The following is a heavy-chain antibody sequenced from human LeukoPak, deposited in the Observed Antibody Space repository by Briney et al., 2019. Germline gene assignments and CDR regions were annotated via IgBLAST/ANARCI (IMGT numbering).Heavy chain of an antibody. CDR3: AALHTGTFVDY. D-gene: IGHD4-17*01. CDR2: IRYDGITK. J-gene: IGHJ4*02. CDR1: GFSFSGYG. Sequence: GGSLRLSCAASGFSFSGYGMHWVRQVPGKGLEWVAFIRYDGITKFYIDSVKGRFAISRDNSKNTLSLQVNSLRTEDTAVYYCAALHTGTFVDYWGQGTLVTVSS. V-gene: IGHV3-30*02.